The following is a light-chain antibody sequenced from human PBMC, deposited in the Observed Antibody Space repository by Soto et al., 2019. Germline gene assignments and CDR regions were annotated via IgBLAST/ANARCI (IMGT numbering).Light chain of an antibody. J-gene: IGLJ2*01. CDR1: SSDVGGYDY. V-gene: IGLV2-14*01. CDR3: SSLTSGSTLV. Sequence: QSALTQPASVSGSPGQSITISCTGTSSDVGGYDYVSWYQQHPDKAPKLIIYEVTDRPSGVSSRFSGSKSGNTASLTISGLQAEDEADYYCSSLTSGSTLVFGGGTKLTVL. CDR2: EVT.